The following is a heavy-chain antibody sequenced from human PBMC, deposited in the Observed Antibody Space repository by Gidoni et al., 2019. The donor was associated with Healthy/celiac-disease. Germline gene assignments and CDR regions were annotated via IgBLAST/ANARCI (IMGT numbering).Heavy chain of an antibody. CDR1: GFTFSSYC. J-gene: IGHJ6*03. CDR3: ARDDIVVVPAAIEYYYYYMDV. D-gene: IGHD2-2*01. CDR2: SNSDGSST. V-gene: IGHV3-74*01. Sequence: EVQLVESGGGFVQPGGSLRLSCAASGFTFSSYCMHWVRQATGKGLVWVSCSNSDGSSTSYADSVKGRFTISRDNAKNTLYLQMNSLRAEDTAVYYCARDDIVVVPAAIEYYYYYMDVWGKGTTVTVSS.